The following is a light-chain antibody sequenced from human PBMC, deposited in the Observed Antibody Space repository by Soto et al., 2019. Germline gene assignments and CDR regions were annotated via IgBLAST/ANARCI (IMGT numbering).Light chain of an antibody. Sequence: EIVFTQSPATLSLSPGERATLSCRASQSVSSYLAFHQQKPGHAPRLLIYDASNRATGIPARFSGSGSGTDFTLTISSLEPEDFAVYYCQQRSNWPPSLTFGGGTKVDI. CDR1: QSVSSY. J-gene: IGKJ4*01. V-gene: IGKV3-11*01. CDR3: QQRSNWPPSLT. CDR2: DAS.